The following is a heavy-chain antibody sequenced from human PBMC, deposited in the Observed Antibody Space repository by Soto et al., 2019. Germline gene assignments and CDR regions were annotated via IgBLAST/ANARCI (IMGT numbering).Heavy chain of an antibody. D-gene: IGHD6-13*01. CDR1: GFTFNNFA. CDR2: ITASGSFT. J-gene: IGHJ4*02. CDR3: VKDSSRWYYFDY. Sequence: EVQLLESGGALVQPGGSLRLACAASGFTFNNFAMSWVRQAPGKGLEWVSGITASGSFTYYAASVKGRFTISRDNRKNKLSLQIDSLRGEDTASYYCVKDSSRWYYFDYWGQGTLVTVSS. V-gene: IGHV3-23*01.